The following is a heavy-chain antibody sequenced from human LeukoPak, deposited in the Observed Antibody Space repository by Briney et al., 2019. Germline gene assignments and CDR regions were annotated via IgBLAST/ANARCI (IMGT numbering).Heavy chain of an antibody. V-gene: IGHV1-2*02. J-gene: IGHJ3*02. CDR3: ASYFTILTGYYTGDAFDM. CDR2: INPKSGDT. CDR1: GYTFTSYY. D-gene: IGHD3-9*01. Sequence: ATVKVSCKASGYTFTSYYIHWVRQAPGQGLVWMGWINPKSGDTKYGQTFQGRVTMTRDTSITTAYMELSRLRSDDTALYYCASYFTILTGYYTGDAFDMWGQGTMVTVSS.